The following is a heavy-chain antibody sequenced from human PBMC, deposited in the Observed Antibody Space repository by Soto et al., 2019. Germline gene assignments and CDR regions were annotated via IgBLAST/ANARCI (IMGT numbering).Heavy chain of an antibody. CDR2: INPNSGGT. D-gene: IGHD5-18*01. CDR1: GYTFTGYY. V-gene: IGHV1-2*04. CDR3: ARTAMAVYYYYGMDV. J-gene: IGHJ6*02. Sequence: GASVKVSCKASGYTFTGYYMHWVRQAPGQGLEWMGWINPNSGGTNYAQKFQGWVTMTRDTSISTAYMELSRLRSDDTAVCYCARTAMAVYYYYGMDVWGQGTTVTVSS.